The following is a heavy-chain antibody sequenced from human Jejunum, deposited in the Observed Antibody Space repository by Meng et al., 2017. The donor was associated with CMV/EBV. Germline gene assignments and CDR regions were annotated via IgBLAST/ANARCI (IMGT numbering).Heavy chain of an antibody. V-gene: IGHV6-1*01. D-gene: IGHD6-13*01. CDR2: TYYRSKWYS. Sequence: QLQPPGPGLVKPSQTLSLPCAISGDSVSSNTVAWNWIRLSPSRGLEWLGRTYYRSKWYSEYTVSVRSRISITPDTSKNQFSLQLTSVTPDDTAVYYCARGEDSSLDYWGQGTLVTVSS. CDR3: ARGEDSSLDY. CDR1: GDSVSSNTVA. J-gene: IGHJ4*02.